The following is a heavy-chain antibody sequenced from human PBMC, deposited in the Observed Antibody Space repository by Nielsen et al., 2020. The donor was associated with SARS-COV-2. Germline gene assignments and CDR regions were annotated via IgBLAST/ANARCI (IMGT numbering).Heavy chain of an antibody. CDR1: GFTFSSYW. Sequence: GESLKISCAASGFTFSSYWMSWVRQAPGKGLEWVANIKQDGSEKYYVDSVKGRFTISRDNAKNSLYLQMNSLRAEDTAVYYCARDDHFDSGGYYRGFDYWGQGTLVTVSS. CDR2: IKQDGSEK. CDR3: ARDDHFDSGGYYRGFDY. D-gene: IGHD3-22*01. V-gene: IGHV3-7*03. J-gene: IGHJ4*02.